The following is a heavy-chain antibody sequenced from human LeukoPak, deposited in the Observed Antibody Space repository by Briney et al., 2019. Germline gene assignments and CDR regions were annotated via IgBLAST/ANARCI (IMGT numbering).Heavy chain of an antibody. D-gene: IGHD1-26*01. V-gene: IGHV5-51*01. CDR2: IYPGDSDT. Sequence: GESLKISCKGSGYSFTSYWIGWVRHMPGKGLEWMGIIYPGDSDTRYSPSFQGQVTISADKSIGTAYLQWSSLKASDTAMYYCARLEEGSGSYSGIDYWGQGTLVTVSS. J-gene: IGHJ4*02. CDR3: ARLEEGSGSYSGIDY. CDR1: GYSFTSYW.